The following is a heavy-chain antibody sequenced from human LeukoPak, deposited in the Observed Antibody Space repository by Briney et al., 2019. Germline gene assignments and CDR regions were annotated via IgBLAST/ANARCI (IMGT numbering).Heavy chain of an antibody. V-gene: IGHV3-21*01. CDR2: ISSSSSYI. Sequence: TGGSLRLSCAASGFTFSRHNMNWVRQAPGKGLEWVSSISSSSSYIYYADSVKGRFTISRDNARNSLYLQMNSLRADDTAVYYCARLDASGLDYWGQGTLVTVSS. CDR1: GFTFSRHN. J-gene: IGHJ4*02. CDR3: ARLDASGLDY. D-gene: IGHD6-19*01.